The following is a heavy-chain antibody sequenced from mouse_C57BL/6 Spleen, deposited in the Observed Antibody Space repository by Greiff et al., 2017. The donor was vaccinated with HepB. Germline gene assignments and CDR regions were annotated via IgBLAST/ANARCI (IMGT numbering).Heavy chain of an antibody. V-gene: IGHV5-6*02. CDR3: ARRPYGSRENWYFDV. J-gene: IGHJ1*03. CDR2: ISSGGSYT. Sequence: EVNVVESGGDLVKPGGSLKLSCAASGFTFSSYGMSWVRQTPDKRLEWVATISSGGSYTYYPASVKGRFTIDRDNAKNTLYLQMSSLNAEDTAMYYCARRPYGSRENWYFDVWGTGTTVTVSS. CDR1: GFTFSSYG. D-gene: IGHD1-1*01.